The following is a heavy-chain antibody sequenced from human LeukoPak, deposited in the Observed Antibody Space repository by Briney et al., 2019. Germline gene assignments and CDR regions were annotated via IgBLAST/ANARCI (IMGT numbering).Heavy chain of an antibody. Sequence: ASVKVSCKASGGTFSTYAINWVRQAPGQGLEWMGGIIPIFDTTIYAQKFQGRVTITADESTSTAYMELSTLRSDDTAVYYCARDRDGDYGDYWGQGTLVTVSS. CDR3: ARDRDGDYGDY. D-gene: IGHD4-17*01. V-gene: IGHV1-69*01. CDR2: IIPIFDTT. CDR1: GGTFSTYA. J-gene: IGHJ4*02.